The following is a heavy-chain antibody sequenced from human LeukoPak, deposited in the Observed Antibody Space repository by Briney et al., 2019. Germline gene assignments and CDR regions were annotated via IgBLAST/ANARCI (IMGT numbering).Heavy chain of an antibody. D-gene: IGHD6-13*01. V-gene: IGHV1-2*02. CDR2: INPNSGGT. J-gene: IGHJ6*03. CDR3: ARDPGIAAAGTYYYYYMDV. CDR1: GYTFTGYY. Sequence: ASVKVSCKASGYTFTGYYIHWVRQAPGQGLEWMGWINPNSGGTNPAQKFQGRVTMTRDTSISTAYMELSRLRSDDTAVYYCARDPGIAAAGTYYYYYMDVWGKGTTVTVSS.